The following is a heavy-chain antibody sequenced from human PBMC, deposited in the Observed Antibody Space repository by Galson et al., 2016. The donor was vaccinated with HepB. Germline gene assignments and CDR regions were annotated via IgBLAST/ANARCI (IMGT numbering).Heavy chain of an antibody. CDR3: ALYYYDSSGFVEYFQH. V-gene: IGHV3-7*03. D-gene: IGHD3-22*01. J-gene: IGHJ1*01. CDR2: IKPDGSER. CDR1: GFLYRNYA. Sequence: SLRLSCAASGFLYRNYAMSWVRQAPGKGLEWVANIKPDGSERYYVDSLKGRFTISRDNAKNSLYLQMNNLRAEDTAVYYCALYYYDSSGFVEYFQHWGQGTRVTISS.